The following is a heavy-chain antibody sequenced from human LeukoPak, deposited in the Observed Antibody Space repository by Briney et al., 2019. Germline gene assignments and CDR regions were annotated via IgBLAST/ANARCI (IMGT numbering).Heavy chain of an antibody. D-gene: IGHD1-26*01. CDR3: ARDRLGGRPDY. CDR2: INSDGSRT. Sequence: GGSLRLSCEASGFTFSDYWMHWVRQVPGKGLVWVSRINSDGSRTAYADSVKGRFTISREYARNTLYLQMNSLRAEDTAVYYCARDRLGGRPDYWGQGALVTISS. J-gene: IGHJ4*02. V-gene: IGHV3-74*01. CDR1: GFTFSDYW.